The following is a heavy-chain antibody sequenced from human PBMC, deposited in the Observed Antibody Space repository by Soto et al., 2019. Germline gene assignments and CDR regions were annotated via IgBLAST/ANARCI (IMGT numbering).Heavy chain of an antibody. CDR1: GYSFTSYW. J-gene: IGHJ6*01. V-gene: IGHV5-51*01. CDR2: IYPGDSDT. CDR3: ARHPPEYYYYYYCIDV. Sequence: PGESLKISCKGSGYSFTSYWIGWVRQMPGKGLEWMGIIYPGDSDTRYSPSFQGQVTISADKSISTAYLQWSSLKASDTAMYYCARHPPEYYYYYYCIDVCRQRTTVTVSS.